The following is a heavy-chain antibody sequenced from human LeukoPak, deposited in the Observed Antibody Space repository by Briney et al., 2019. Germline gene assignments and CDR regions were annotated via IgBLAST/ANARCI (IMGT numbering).Heavy chain of an antibody. J-gene: IGHJ4*02. CDR2: IYPGESDT. CDR1: GYSFTSYW. Sequence: GESLQISCQGSGYSFTSYWIGWVRQMPGKGLEWMGIIYPGESDTRYSPSFQGQVTISADKSISTAYLQWSSLKASDTAMYYCARQDSSGWYYFDYWGQGTLVTVSS. V-gene: IGHV5-51*01. CDR3: ARQDSSGWYYFDY. D-gene: IGHD6-19*01.